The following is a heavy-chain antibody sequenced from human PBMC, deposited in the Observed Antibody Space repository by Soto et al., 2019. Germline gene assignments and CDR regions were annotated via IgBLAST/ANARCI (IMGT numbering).Heavy chain of an antibody. D-gene: IGHD3-10*01. J-gene: IGHJ6*02. CDR1: GFTFSSYA. V-gene: IGHV3-23*01. CDR3: ANLLYYNYGFTYYYGMDV. Sequence: EVQLLESGGGLVQPGGSLRLSCAASGFTFSSYAMSWVRQSPGKGLEWVAAISGSGGSTYYADSVKGRFTISRDNSKNTLYLQMNSLRAEETAVYYCANLLYYNYGFTYYYGMDVWGQWTTVTVSS. CDR2: ISGSGGST.